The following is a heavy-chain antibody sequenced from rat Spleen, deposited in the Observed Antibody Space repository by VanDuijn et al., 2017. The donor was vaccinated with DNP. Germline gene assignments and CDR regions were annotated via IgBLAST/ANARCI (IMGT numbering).Heavy chain of an antibody. CDR3: ARWTRYFDY. CDR1: GYSITSNY. D-gene: IGHD1-7*01. V-gene: IGHV3-1*01. J-gene: IGHJ2*01. CDR2: ISYSGST. Sequence: EVQLQESGPGLVKPSQSLSLTCSVTGYSITSNYWGWIRKFPGHKMEWMGYISYSGSTSYHPSLRSRISITRDTSKNHFFLHLNSVTTEDTATYYCARWTRYFDYWGQGVMVTVSS.